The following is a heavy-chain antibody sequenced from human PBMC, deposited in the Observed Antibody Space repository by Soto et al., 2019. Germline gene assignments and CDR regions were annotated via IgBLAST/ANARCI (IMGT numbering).Heavy chain of an antibody. V-gene: IGHV3-30*18. CDR2: ISNDGRNE. CDR1: GFSFSNYG. CDR3: AKDRGSGRYGGYYYGMDV. J-gene: IGHJ6*02. D-gene: IGHD3-10*01. Sequence: GGSLRLSCAASGFSFSNYGMHWVRQAPGKGLEWVAVISNDGRNEYYADSVKGRFTISRDNSKNTLYLQMNSLRAEDTAVYYCAKDRGSGRYGGYYYGMDVWGQGTTVTVSS.